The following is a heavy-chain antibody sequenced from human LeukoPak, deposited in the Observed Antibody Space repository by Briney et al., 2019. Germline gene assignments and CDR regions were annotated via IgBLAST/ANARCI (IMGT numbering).Heavy chain of an antibody. V-gene: IGHV4-4*07. J-gene: IGHJ4*02. CDR2: IYTSGST. D-gene: IGHD3-22*01. CDR3: ARGDYYDSSGYSTLENY. CDR1: GGSISSYY. Sequence: SETLSLTCTVSGGSISSYYWSWIRQPAGKGLEWIGRIYTSGSTNYNPSLKSRVTMSVDTSKNQFSLKLSSVTAADTAVYYCARGDYYDSSGYSTLENYWGQGTLVTVSS.